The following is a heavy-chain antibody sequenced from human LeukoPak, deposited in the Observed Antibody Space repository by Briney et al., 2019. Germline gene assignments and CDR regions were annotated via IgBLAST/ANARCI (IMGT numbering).Heavy chain of an antibody. CDR2: INHSGST. J-gene: IGHJ3*02. CDR3: ARGPPIAVATRAFDI. V-gene: IGHV4-34*01. CDR1: GGSFSGYY. D-gene: IGHD6-19*01. Sequence: SETLSLTCAVYGGSFSGYYWSWIRQPPGKELEWIGEINHSGSTNYNPSLKSRVTISVDTSKNQFSLKLSSVTAADTAVYYCARGPPIAVATRAFDIWGQGTMVTVSS.